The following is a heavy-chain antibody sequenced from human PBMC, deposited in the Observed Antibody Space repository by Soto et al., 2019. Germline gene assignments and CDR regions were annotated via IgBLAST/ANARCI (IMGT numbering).Heavy chain of an antibody. J-gene: IGHJ4*02. CDR3: ARGYYDSSGPFDY. Sequence: SETLSLTCTVSGGSISSYYWSWIRQPPGKGLEWIGYIYYSGSTNYNPSLKSRVTISVDTSKNQFSLKLSSVTAADTAVYYCARGYYDSSGPFDYWGQGTLVTVSS. V-gene: IGHV4-59*01. CDR2: IYYSGST. D-gene: IGHD3-22*01. CDR1: GGSISSYY.